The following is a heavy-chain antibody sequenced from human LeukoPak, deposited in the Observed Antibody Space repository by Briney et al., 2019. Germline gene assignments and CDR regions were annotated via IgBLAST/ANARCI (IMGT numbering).Heavy chain of an antibody. V-gene: IGHV3-33*01. CDR2: IWYDGSNE. CDR1: GFAFSSYA. Sequence: GGSLRLSCAASGFAFSSYAMHWVRQAPGKGLEWVAVIWYDGSNEYYVDSVKGRFTISRDNSKNTLYLQMNSLRAEDTAVYYCARDSPYYDSCGETYGMDVWGQGTTVTVSS. CDR3: ARDSPYYDSCGETYGMDV. J-gene: IGHJ6*02. D-gene: IGHD3-22*01.